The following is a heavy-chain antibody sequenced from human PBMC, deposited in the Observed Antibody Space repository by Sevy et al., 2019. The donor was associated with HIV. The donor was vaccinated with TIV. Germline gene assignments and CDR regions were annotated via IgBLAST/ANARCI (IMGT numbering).Heavy chain of an antibody. CDR1: GFTFSSYA. CDR2: ISGSGGST. V-gene: IGHV3-23*01. CDR3: AKGDLIQLWFST. Sequence: GGCLRLSCAASGFTFSSYAMSWVRQAPGKGLEWVSAISGSGGSTYYADSVKGRFTISRDNSKNTLYLQMNSLRAEDTAVYYCAKGDLIQLWFSTWGQGTLVTVSS. D-gene: IGHD5-18*01. J-gene: IGHJ5*02.